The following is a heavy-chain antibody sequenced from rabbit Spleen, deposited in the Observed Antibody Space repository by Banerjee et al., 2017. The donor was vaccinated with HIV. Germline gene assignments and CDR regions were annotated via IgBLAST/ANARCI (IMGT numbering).Heavy chain of an antibody. CDR3: ARDGAGGSYFAL. D-gene: IGHD8-1*01. V-gene: IGHV1S7*01. J-gene: IGHJ3*01. Sequence: QLKESGGGLVQPGGSLKLSCKASGFTLSSYYMNWVRQAPGKGLEWIGYIDPVFGITYYANWVNGRFSISRENAQNTVFLQMPSLTAADTATYFCARDGAGGSYFALWGQGTLVTVS. CDR1: GFTLSSYY. CDR2: IDPVFGIT.